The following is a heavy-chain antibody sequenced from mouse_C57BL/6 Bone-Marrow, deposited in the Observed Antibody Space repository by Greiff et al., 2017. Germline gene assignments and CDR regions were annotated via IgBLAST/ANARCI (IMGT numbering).Heavy chain of an antibody. Sequence: VQLKQSGPVLVKPGASVKMSCKASGYTFTDYYMNWVKQSHGKSLEWIGVINPYNGGTSYNQKFKGKATLTVDKSSSTAYMELNSLTSEDSAVYYCARQLLLPDYWGQGTTLTVSS. CDR2: INPYNGGT. J-gene: IGHJ2*01. CDR3: ARQLLLPDY. D-gene: IGHD1-1*01. V-gene: IGHV1-19*01. CDR1: GYTFTDYY.